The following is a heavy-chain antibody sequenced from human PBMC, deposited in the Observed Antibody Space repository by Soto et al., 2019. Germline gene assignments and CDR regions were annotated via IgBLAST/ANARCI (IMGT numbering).Heavy chain of an antibody. Sequence: PSDTLSLTCVVSGGSLSSYYWSWIRQPPGKGLEWIGYIYYSGTTSYNPSLKSRVTISRDTSRNQFSLNLSSVTAADTAIYYCARGYSSGYLGNWFGPWGQGTLVTVSS. D-gene: IGHD3-22*01. CDR3: ARGYSSGYLGNWFGP. J-gene: IGHJ5*02. CDR1: GGSLSSYY. V-gene: IGHV4-59*12. CDR2: IYYSGTT.